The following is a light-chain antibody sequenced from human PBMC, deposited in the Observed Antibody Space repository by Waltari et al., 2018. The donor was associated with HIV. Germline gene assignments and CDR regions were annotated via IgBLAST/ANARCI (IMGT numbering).Light chain of an antibody. J-gene: IGLJ2*01. CDR1: SSDVGGYDY. CDR2: DVT. Sequence: TGTSSDVGGYDYVSWYQQYPGKAPKIIIYDVTQRPSGVPDRFSGSKSGNTASLTISGLQADDEADYFCSSYAGIYTPVVFGGGTTLTVL. V-gene: IGLV2-11*03. CDR3: SSYAGIYTPVV.